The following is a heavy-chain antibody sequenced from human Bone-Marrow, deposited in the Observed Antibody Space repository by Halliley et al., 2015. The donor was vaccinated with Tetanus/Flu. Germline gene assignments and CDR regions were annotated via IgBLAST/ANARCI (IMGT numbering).Heavy chain of an antibody. D-gene: IGHD6-25*01. V-gene: IGHV5-51*03. CDR2: IYPGGSNT. J-gene: IGHJ4*02. CDR3: ARRIAGANTGGYCDY. Sequence: QLVQSGAEVKKPGESLKISCKGSGYTFTSYWIVWVRQMPGRGLEWMGVIYPGGSNTRYSPSFQGQVTISADKSIRTAYLQWGSLQAADAAVYYGARRIAGANTGGYCDYWGQGTLVTVSS. CDR1: GYTFTSYW.